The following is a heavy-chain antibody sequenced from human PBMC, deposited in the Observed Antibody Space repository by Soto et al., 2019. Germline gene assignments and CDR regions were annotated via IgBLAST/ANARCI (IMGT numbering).Heavy chain of an antibody. Sequence: SETLSLTCTVSGGSISSYYWSWIRQPPGKGLEWIGYIYYSGSTNYNPSLKSRVTISVDTSKNQFSLKLSSLTAADTAVYYCARELPGEESIDYWGQGTLVTVSS. CDR3: ARELPGEESIDY. V-gene: IGHV4-59*12. J-gene: IGHJ4*02. D-gene: IGHD2-21*01. CDR2: IYYSGST. CDR1: GGSISSYY.